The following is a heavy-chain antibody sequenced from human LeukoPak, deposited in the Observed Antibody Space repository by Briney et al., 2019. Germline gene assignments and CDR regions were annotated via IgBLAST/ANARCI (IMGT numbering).Heavy chain of an antibody. CDR3: ATSHNSWLDY. V-gene: IGHV1-24*01. CDR1: GYTLTELS. D-gene: IGHD6-13*01. Sequence: ASVKVSCKVSGYTLTELSMHWVRQAPGKGLEWMGGFDPEDGETIYAQKFQGRVTMTEVTSTDTAYMELSSLRSEDTAVYYCATSHNSWLDYWGQGTLVTVSS. J-gene: IGHJ4*02. CDR2: FDPEDGET.